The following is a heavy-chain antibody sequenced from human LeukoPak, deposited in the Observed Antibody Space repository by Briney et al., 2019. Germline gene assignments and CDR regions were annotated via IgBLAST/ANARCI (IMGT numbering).Heavy chain of an antibody. CDR1: GFTFSNYP. Sequence: PGGSLRLSCAASGFTFSNYPIHWVRQAPGKGLEFVSSIHSNGISTYYGNSVKGRFTVSRDNGKNSVHLQIDTLTDEDTAVYYCARDLGNSGSPNWFDPWGQGTLVTVSS. D-gene: IGHD3-10*01. CDR2: IHSNGIST. J-gene: IGHJ5*02. V-gene: IGHV3-64*01. CDR3: ARDLGNSGSPNWFDP.